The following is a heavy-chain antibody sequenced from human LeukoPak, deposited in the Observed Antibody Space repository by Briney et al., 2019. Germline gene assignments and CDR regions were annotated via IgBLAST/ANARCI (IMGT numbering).Heavy chain of an antibody. J-gene: IGHJ4*02. V-gene: IGHV3-49*03. CDR1: GFSFGDYA. Sequence: GGSLRLSCSASGFSFGDYAMSWFRQAPGKGLEWVGFIRSKAYGVTTEYAAPVKGRFTISRDDSKSIAYLQVNSLKTEDTAVYYCTRGKGDQGWYWGQGTLVTVSS. D-gene: IGHD2-15*01. CDR3: TRGKGDQGWY. CDR2: IRSKAYGVTT.